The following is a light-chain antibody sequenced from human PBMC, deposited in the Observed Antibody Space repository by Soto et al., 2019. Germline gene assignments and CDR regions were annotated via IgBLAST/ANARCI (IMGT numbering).Light chain of an antibody. J-gene: IGKJ2*01. CDR1: QSVSSTY. CDR3: QQYSRPPYT. CDR2: GAS. V-gene: IGKV3-20*01. Sequence: EIVLAQSPDTVSLSPGERATLSCRASQSVSSTYLAWYQQRPGQAPRLLIYGASSRATGISDRFSGSGSGKDFTLTISRLEPEDFAVYYCQQYSRPPYTFGQGTKLEMK.